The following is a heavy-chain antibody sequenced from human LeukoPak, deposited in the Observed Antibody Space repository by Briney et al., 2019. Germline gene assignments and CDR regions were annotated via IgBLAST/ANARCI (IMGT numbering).Heavy chain of an antibody. CDR2: ISSSSSYI. Sequence: PGGSLRLSCAASGFTFSSYSMNWVRQAPGKGLEWVSSISSSSSYIYYADSVKGRFTISRDNAKNSLYLQMNSLRAEDTAVYYCARDLIGIAAEDYWGQGTLVTVSS. D-gene: IGHD6-13*01. CDR3: ARDLIGIAAEDY. J-gene: IGHJ4*02. CDR1: GFTFSSYS. V-gene: IGHV3-21*01.